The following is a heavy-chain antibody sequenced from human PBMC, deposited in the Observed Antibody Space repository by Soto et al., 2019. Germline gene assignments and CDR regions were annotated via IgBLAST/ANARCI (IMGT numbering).Heavy chain of an antibody. CDR3: AYSLWSGYYKPSINYYMDV. CDR1: GFTFSSYS. V-gene: IGHV3-48*01. CDR2: ISSSSSTI. J-gene: IGHJ6*03. D-gene: IGHD3-3*01. Sequence: GGSLRLSCAASGFTFSSYSMNWVRQAPGKGLEWVSYISSSSSTIYYADSVKGRFTISRDNAKNSLYLQMNSLRAEDTAVYYCAYSLWSGYYKPSINYYMDVWGKGTTVTVSS.